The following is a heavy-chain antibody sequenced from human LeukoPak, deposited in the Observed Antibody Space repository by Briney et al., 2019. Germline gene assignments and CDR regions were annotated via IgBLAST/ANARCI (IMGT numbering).Heavy chain of an antibody. CDR2: IYSDGST. Sequence: GGSLRLSCAASGFTVGNKYMTWVRRAPGEGLEWVSVIYSDGSTYYADSVKGRFTISRDNSKNTLYLQMNSLRVDDTALYYCAREAGAGPFDCWGPGTLVTVSS. J-gene: IGHJ4*02. V-gene: IGHV3-66*01. CDR3: AREAGAGPFDC. CDR1: GFTVGNKY. D-gene: IGHD6-13*01.